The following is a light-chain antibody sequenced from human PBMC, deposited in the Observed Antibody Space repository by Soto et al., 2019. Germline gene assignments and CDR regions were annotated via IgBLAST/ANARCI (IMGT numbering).Light chain of an antibody. CDR1: QRVSSD. CDR3: QQYNNCHPWT. Sequence: EIVMTQSPATLSGSPWARASRSCRASQRVSSDLAWYQKKPGQAPRLLXYDAATRATGGPARCSRGRSWRELALTISSLQSEDFAVYYCQQYNNCHPWTFGQGTKVDIK. CDR2: DAA. V-gene: IGKV3-15*01. J-gene: IGKJ1*01.